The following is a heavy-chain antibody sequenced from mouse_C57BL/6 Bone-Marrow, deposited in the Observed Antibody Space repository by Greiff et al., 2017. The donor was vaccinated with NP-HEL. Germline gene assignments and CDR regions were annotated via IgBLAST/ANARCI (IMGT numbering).Heavy chain of an antibody. D-gene: IGHD1-1*01. V-gene: IGHV1-52*01. CDR2: IDPSDSDT. CDR3: ALKFITTVVATDYAMDY. Sequence: QVQLQQPGAELVRPGSSVKLSCKASGYTFTSYWMHWVKQRPIQGLEWIGNIDPSDSDTHYNQKFKDKATLTVDKSSSTASMQLSSLTSEDSAVYYCALKFITTVVATDYAMDYWGQGTSVTVSA. J-gene: IGHJ4*01. CDR1: GYTFTSYW.